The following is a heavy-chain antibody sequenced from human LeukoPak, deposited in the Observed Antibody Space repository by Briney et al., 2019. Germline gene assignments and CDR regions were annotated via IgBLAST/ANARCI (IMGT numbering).Heavy chain of an antibody. D-gene: IGHD4-11*01. CDR3: ASEDTADYKGRFDH. J-gene: IGHJ4*02. CDR1: GGSINSRF. V-gene: IGHV4-4*08. CDR2: IYEGIP. Sequence: SETLSLTCSVSGGSINSRFWAWIRQPPGKGLEWIGYIYEGIPTYNLSLKSRVTISADTSNSQYSLKLNSVTAADTAVYYCASEDTADYKGRFDHWGQGTLVTVSS.